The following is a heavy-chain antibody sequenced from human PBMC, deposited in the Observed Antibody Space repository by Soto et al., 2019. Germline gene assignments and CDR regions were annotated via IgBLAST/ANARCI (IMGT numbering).Heavy chain of an antibody. J-gene: IGHJ4*02. V-gene: IGHV3-23*01. CDR3: VTGVYEIGGYYYDVFDH. Sequence: EVQLLESGGDLIQPGGSLRLSCVASGFTFSSYALSWVRQAPGQGLEWVSGISSGGTNTYYTDSVKGRFTVSRDDFKNTLYLQRDSLRAEDTSIYYCVTGVYEIGGYYYDVFDHWGQGTRVTVS. D-gene: IGHD3-22*01. CDR2: ISSGGTNT. CDR1: GFTFSSYA.